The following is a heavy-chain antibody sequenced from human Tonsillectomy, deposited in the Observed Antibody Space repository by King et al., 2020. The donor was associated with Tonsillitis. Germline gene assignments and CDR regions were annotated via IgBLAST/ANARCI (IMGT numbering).Heavy chain of an antibody. CDR1: GFTFSSYA. V-gene: IGHV3-23*04. D-gene: IGHD3-22*01. CDR3: AKDLGAYYYDVWGAFDI. CDR2: ISGSGGST. Sequence: VQLVESGGGLVQPGGSLRLSCAASGFTFSSYAMSWVRQAPGKGLAWGSSISGSGGSTYYADSVKCRFTISRDNSKNTLYLQMNSLRAENTAVYYCAKDLGAYYYDVWGAFDIWGQGTMVTVSS. J-gene: IGHJ3*02.